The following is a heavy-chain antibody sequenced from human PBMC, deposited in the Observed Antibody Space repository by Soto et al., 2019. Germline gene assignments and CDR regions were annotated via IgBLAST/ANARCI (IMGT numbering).Heavy chain of an antibody. V-gene: IGHV3-30*04. CDR3: ARYKGYCSGGSCYYYYYMDV. CDR1: GFTFSSYA. J-gene: IGHJ6*03. CDR2: IGYDGSNK. D-gene: IGHD2-15*01. Sequence: GGSLRLSCAASGFTFSSYAMHWVRQAPGKGLEWVSVIGYDGSNKYYADSVKGRFTISRDNSKNTLYLQMTSLRAEDTAVYYCARYKGYCSGGSCYYYYYMDVWGKGTTVTVSS.